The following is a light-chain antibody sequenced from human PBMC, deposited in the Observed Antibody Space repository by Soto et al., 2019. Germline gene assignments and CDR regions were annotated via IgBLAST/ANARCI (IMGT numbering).Light chain of an antibody. J-gene: IGKJ1*01. CDR2: DAS. CDR1: QSISSW. V-gene: IGKV1-5*01. Sequence: DIQMSQSRSTRSASVGDRVTITCRASQSISSWLAWYQQKPGKAPKLLIYDASSLESGVPSRFSGSGSGTEFTLTISSLQPDDFATYYCQHYNSYSEAFGQGTKVDIK. CDR3: QHYNSYSEA.